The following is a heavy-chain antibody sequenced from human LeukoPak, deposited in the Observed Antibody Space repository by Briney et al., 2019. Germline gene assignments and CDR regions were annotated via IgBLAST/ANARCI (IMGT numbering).Heavy chain of an antibody. Sequence: GGSLRLSCAASGFTVSSNYMSWVRQAPGKGLEWVANIKQDGSEKYYVDSVKGRFTISRDNAKNSLYLQMDSLRAEDTAVYYCAREPSGIAVAALDAFDIWGQGTMVTVSS. CDR3: AREPSGIAVAALDAFDI. CDR1: GFTVSSNY. J-gene: IGHJ3*02. V-gene: IGHV3-7*01. CDR2: IKQDGSEK. D-gene: IGHD6-19*01.